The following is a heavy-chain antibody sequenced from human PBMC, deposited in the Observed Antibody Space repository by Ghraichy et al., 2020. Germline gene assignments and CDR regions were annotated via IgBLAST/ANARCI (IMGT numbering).Heavy chain of an antibody. Sequence: GGSLRLSGTASAYTLTPYSMDRVRHALGHGIKWVSSITSSSSYIYYADSVKGRFTISRDNAKNSLYLQMNSLRVEDTAVYYCARRFGLVGTTTADINCLDPWGQLFLVIVSS. V-gene: IGHV3-21*01. J-gene: IGHJ5*02. CDR1: AYTLTPYS. CDR3: ARRFGLVGTTTADINCLDP. D-gene: IGHD1-26*01. CDR2: ITSSSSYI.